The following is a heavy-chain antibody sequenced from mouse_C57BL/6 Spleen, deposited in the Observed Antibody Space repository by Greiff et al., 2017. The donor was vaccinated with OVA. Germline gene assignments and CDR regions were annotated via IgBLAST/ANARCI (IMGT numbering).Heavy chain of an antibody. CDR1: GYTFTDYY. CDR3: ARIYYYGSYWFAY. V-gene: IGHV1-26*01. CDR2: INPNNGGT. D-gene: IGHD1-1*01. Sequence: EVQLLLSGPELVKPGALVKISRKASGYTFTDYYMNWVKQSQGKSLERIGDINPNNGGTSYNRKFKGKATLTVDKSSSTAYMELRSLTYEDSAVYYCARIYYYGSYWFAYWGQGTLDTVSA. J-gene: IGHJ3*01.